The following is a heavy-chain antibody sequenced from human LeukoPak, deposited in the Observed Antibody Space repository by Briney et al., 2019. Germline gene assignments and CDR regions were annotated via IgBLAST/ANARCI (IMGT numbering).Heavy chain of an antibody. CDR3: AKWGPYSSGWYFSYFDY. J-gene: IGHJ4*02. CDR1: GFTFSSYG. D-gene: IGHD6-19*01. V-gene: IGHV3-30*18. Sequence: PGGSLRLSCAASGFTFSSYGMHWVRQAPGKGLGWVAVISYDGSNKYYADSVKGRFTISRDKSKNTLYLQMNSLRAEDTAVYYCAKWGPYSSGWYFSYFDYWGQGTLVTVSS. CDR2: ISYDGSNK.